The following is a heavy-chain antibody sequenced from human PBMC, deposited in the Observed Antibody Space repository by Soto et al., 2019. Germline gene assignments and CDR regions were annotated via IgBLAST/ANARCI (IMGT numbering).Heavy chain of an antibody. V-gene: IGHV4-34*01. CDR3: ARGSSIAARRWFDP. J-gene: IGHJ5*02. CDR1: GGSFSGYY. CDR2: INHSGST. D-gene: IGHD6-6*01. Sequence: QVQLQQWGAGLLKPSETLSLTCAVYGGSFSGYYWSWIRQPPGKGLEWIGEINHSGSTNYNPSLKSRVTISVDTSKNQFSRKLSSVTAADTAVYYCARGSSIAARRWFDPWGQGTLVTVSS.